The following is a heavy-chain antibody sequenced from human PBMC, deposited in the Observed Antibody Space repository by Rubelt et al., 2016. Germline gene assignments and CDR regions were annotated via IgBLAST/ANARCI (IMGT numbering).Heavy chain of an antibody. V-gene: IGHV3-74*01. CDR3: AREVVAATERDNWFDP. D-gene: IGHD2-15*01. Sequence: GGSLRLSCAASGFTFSSYWMHWVRQAPGKGLAWVSRINSDGGSTSYADSVKGRFTISRDNAKNTLYLQMNSLRAEDTAVYYCAREVVAATERDNWFDPWGQGTLVTVSS. J-gene: IGHJ5*02. CDR2: INSDGGST. CDR1: GFTFSSYW.